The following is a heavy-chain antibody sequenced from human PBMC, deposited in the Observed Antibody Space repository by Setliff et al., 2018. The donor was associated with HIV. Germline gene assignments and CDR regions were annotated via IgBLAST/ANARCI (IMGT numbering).Heavy chain of an antibody. CDR2: IHYSGST. CDR1: GDSINSGNYY. Sequence: SETLSLTCTVSGDSINSGNYYWSWIRQHPGKGLAWIGYIHYSGSTYYSPSLKSRVTISEDTSKNQFCLKMRSVTAADTAVYYCATSPAGEILGSRPFYFDYWGQRALVTVSS. CDR3: ATSPAGEILGSRPFYFDY. J-gene: IGHJ4*02. D-gene: IGHD3-10*01. V-gene: IGHV4-31*03.